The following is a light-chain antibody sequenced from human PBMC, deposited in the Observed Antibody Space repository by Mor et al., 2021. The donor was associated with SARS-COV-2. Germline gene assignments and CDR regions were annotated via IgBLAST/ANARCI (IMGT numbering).Light chain of an antibody. V-gene: IGLV1-44*01. Sequence: ICGSGTTSNIGTYSVNWYQQFPGRAPKLFIYSNVQRSSGVPERFSGSKSGTSASLAISGLQSEDEADYYCATWDDSLNGWVFGGGT. CDR3: ATWDDSLNGWV. CDR2: SNV. CDR1: TSNIGTYS. J-gene: IGLJ3*02.